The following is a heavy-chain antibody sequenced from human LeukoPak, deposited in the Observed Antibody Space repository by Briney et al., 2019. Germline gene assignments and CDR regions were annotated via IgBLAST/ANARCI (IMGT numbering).Heavy chain of an antibody. Sequence: SETLSLTCTVSGGSINTYYWSWIRQPPGKGLEWIGYNNYSGSTNYNPSLKSRVTISVDTSNNQFSLRLSSVTAADTAVYYCARDKDSSSWYFDYWGQGTLVTVSS. CDR3: ARDKDSSSWYFDY. CDR1: GGSINTYY. J-gene: IGHJ4*02. D-gene: IGHD6-13*01. V-gene: IGHV4-59*01. CDR2: NNYSGST.